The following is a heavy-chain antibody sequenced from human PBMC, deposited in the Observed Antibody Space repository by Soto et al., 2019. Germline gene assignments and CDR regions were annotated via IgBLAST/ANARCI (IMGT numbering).Heavy chain of an antibody. CDR2: IYYDGST. J-gene: IGHJ1*01. D-gene: IGHD6-19*01. CDR3: ASSVAGTLHLQH. Sequence: QVQLQESGPGLVKPSETLSLPCTVSGGCISSYYWSWIRQPPGKGLEWIGYIYYDGSTNYNPSLKKRVAISVDTSKNQFSLKLSSVTAVDTAVYYCASSVAGTLHLQHWGQGALFTVSA. CDR1: GGCISSYY. V-gene: IGHV4-59*01.